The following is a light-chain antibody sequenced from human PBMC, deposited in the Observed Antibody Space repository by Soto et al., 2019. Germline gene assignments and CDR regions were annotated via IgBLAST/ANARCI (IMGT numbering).Light chain of an antibody. CDR3: LLDYAYFWA. CDR1: QGIRSA. Sequence: IQLTQSPSSLSASVGDRVTITCRASQGIRSALGWYQQKPGKVPKLLIYAASTLQSGVPSRFSGSGFGTDFTLTINSLQPEDFATYYCLLDYAYFWAFGQGTKVEVK. V-gene: IGKV1-6*01. J-gene: IGKJ1*01. CDR2: AAS.